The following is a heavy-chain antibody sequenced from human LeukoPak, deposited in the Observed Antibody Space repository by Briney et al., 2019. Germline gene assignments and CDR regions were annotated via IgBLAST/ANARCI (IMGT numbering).Heavy chain of an antibody. Sequence: SETLSLACTVSGDSLSSYFWSWIRQPPGKGLEWIGYIYYSGSTNYNPSLKSRVTISVDTSKNQFSLKLSSVTAADTAVYYCAREGSCSSSPFPFDYWGQGTLVTVSS. CDR3: AREGSCSSSPFPFDY. D-gene: IGHD6-6*01. CDR1: GDSLSSYF. J-gene: IGHJ4*02. V-gene: IGHV4-59*01. CDR2: IYYSGST.